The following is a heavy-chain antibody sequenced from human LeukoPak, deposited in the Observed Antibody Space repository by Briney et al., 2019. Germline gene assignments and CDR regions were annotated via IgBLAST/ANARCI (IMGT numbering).Heavy chain of an antibody. V-gene: IGHV3-23*01. D-gene: IGHD3-22*01. CDR3: AKAYDSSPAEY. J-gene: IGHJ4*02. CDR2: ITSGGNT. Sequence: GGSLGLSCAVSGFTFSSSGMSWVRQAPGQGLEWVSGITSGGNTYYADSVKGRFTVSRDNSKNTLFLQMNSLRAEDTALYYCAKAYDSSPAEYWGQGTLVTVSS. CDR1: GFTFSSSG.